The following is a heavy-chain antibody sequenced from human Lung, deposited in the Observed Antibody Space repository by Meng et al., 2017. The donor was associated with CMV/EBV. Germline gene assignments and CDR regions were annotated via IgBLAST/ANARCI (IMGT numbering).Heavy chain of an antibody. Sequence: GGSLRLSCAASGFSFNNYWMHWVRQTPGKGLVWVSRINSDGSSTSYADSVKGRFTISRDNAKNTLYLQMNSLRAEDTAVYYCARAADLYDYYDSSGYYGYWGQGTLVTVSS. V-gene: IGHV3-74*01. CDR3: ARAADLYDYYDSSGYYGY. CDR2: INSDGSST. D-gene: IGHD3-22*01. CDR1: GFSFNNYW. J-gene: IGHJ4*02.